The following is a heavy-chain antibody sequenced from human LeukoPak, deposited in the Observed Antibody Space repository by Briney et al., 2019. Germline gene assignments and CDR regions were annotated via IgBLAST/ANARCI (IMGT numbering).Heavy chain of an antibody. Sequence: PGGSLRLSCAASGFTFSSYSMNWVRQAPGKGLKWVSSISSTGSYIYYADSLKGRFTISRDNAKNSLYLQMNSLRAEDTAVYYCARDREFGDQNVFWGQGTLVTVSS. J-gene: IGHJ4*02. D-gene: IGHD3-10*01. CDR1: GFTFSSYS. CDR2: ISSTGSYI. CDR3: ARDREFGDQNVF. V-gene: IGHV3-21*01.